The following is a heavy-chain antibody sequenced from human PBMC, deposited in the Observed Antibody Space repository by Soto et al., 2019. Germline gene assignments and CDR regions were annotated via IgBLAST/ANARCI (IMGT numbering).Heavy chain of an antibody. D-gene: IGHD3-9*01. CDR3: ARAPYHDVMTGYEFDN. CDR2: INAGGGNT. Sequence: ASVKVSCKTSGFLFTTYAIHWVRQAPGQRLEWMGWINAGGGNTEYSQKFQGRVTTTIDTPASTAYLDFRSLRSEDTAMYYCARAPYHDVMTGYEFDNWGQGTLVTVSS. J-gene: IGHJ4*02. V-gene: IGHV1-3*01. CDR1: GFLFTTYA.